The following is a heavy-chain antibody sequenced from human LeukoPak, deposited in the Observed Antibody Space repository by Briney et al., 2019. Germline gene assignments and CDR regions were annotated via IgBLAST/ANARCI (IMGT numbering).Heavy chain of an antibody. J-gene: IGHJ5*02. D-gene: IGHD6-19*01. Sequence: PSETLSLTCAVYGGSFSGYYWSWIRQPPGKGLEWIGEINHSGGTNYNPSLKSRVTISVDTSKNQFSLKLSSVTAADTAVYYCARVKVRAVAGNWDRFDPWGQGTLVTVSS. V-gene: IGHV4-34*01. CDR3: ARVKVRAVAGNWDRFDP. CDR2: INHSGGT. CDR1: GGSFSGYY.